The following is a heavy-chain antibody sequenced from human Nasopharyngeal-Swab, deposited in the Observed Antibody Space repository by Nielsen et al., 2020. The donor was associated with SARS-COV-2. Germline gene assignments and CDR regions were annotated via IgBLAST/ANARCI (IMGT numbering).Heavy chain of an antibody. Sequence: GESLKISCKGSGYSFTSYWISWVRQMPGEGLEWMGRIDPSDSYTNYSPSFQGHVTISADKSISTAYLQWSSLKASDTAMYYCASQPVTTLENFDYWGQGTLVTVSS. CDR1: GYSFTSYW. V-gene: IGHV5-10-1*01. CDR3: ASQPVTTLENFDY. D-gene: IGHD4-17*01. J-gene: IGHJ4*02. CDR2: IDPSDSYT.